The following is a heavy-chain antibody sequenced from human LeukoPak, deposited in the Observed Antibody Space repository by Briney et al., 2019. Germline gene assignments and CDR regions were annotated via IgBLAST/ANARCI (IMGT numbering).Heavy chain of an antibody. Sequence: GGSLRLSCTASGFTFSNYDMHWVRQVPGKGLEWVSGIGTAGDTNYLDSVKGRFTIPRNNSKNTLFLQMNSLRAEDTAVYYCARDCYGSGTIDYWGQGTLVTVSS. J-gene: IGHJ4*02. CDR2: IGTAGDT. CDR3: ARDCYGSGTIDY. D-gene: IGHD3-10*01. V-gene: IGHV3-13*04. CDR1: GFTFSNYD.